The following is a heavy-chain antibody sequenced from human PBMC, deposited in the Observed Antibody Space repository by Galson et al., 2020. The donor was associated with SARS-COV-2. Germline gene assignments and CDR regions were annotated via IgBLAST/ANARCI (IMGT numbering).Heavy chain of an antibody. J-gene: IGHJ3*02. V-gene: IGHV3-9*01. Sequence: GGSLRLSCAASRFKFGDYAMHWVRQAPGKGLEWVSGVSGNSGTTAYAGSVTGRFSISRDNAKSSLHLQMHGLREEDTALYYCGKSRVRGVLVWGDAFEIWGRGTMVTVSA. CDR2: VSGNSGTT. D-gene: IGHD3-10*01. CDR1: RFKFGDYA. CDR3: GKSRVRGVLVWGDAFEI.